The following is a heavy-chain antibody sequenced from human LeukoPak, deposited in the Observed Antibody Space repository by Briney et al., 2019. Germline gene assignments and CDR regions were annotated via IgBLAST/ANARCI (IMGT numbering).Heavy chain of an antibody. J-gene: IGHJ4*02. CDR3: ARDDRQPTLGGVFDY. Sequence: SETLSLTCTVSGGSISSYYWSWIRQPPGKGLEWIGYIYYSGSTNYNPSLKSRVTISVDTSKNQFSLKLSSVTAADTAVYYCARDDRQPTLGGVFDYWGQGTLVTVSS. V-gene: IGHV4-59*01. CDR1: GGSISSYY. CDR2: IYYSGST. D-gene: IGHD1-26*01.